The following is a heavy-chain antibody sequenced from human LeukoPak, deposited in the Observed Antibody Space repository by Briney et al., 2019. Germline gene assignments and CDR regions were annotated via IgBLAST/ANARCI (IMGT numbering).Heavy chain of an antibody. Sequence: GGSLRLSCSASGFTFSTYGMNWVRQAPGKGLEWVSAISGSGGSTYYADSVKGRFTISRDNAKNSLYLQMNSLRAEDTAVYYCAELGITMIGGVWGKGTTVTISS. CDR3: AELGITMIGGV. V-gene: IGHV3-23*01. CDR2: ISGSGGST. J-gene: IGHJ6*04. CDR1: GFTFSTYG. D-gene: IGHD3-10*02.